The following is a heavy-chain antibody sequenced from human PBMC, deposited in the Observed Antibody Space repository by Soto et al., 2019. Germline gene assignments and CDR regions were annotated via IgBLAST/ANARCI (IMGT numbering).Heavy chain of an antibody. V-gene: IGHV4-30-2*01. D-gene: IGHD3-16*01. J-gene: IGHJ4*02. CDR2: IYHSGST. CDR1: GGSISSGGYS. Sequence: QLQLQESGSGLVKPSQTLSLTCAVSGGSISSGGYSWSWIRQPPGKGLEWIGYIYHSGSTYYNPSLXRXVXRXXDRSKNQFSPKLSSVTAADTAVYYCARGGGYTFDYWGQGTLVTVSS. CDR3: ARGGGYTFDY.